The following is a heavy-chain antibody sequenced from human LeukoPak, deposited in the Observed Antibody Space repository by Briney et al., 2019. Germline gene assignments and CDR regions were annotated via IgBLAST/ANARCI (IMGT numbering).Heavy chain of an antibody. CDR1: GGSISSYY. J-gene: IGHJ3*02. CDR2: IYYSGST. V-gene: IGHV4-59*12. Sequence: SETLSLTCTVSGGSISSYYWSWIRQPPGKGLEWIGYIYYSGSTYYNPSLKSRVTISVDRSKNQFSLKLSSVTAADTAVYYCARPLRRGVRAFDIWGQGTMVTVSS. D-gene: IGHD5-12*01. CDR3: ARPLRRGVRAFDI.